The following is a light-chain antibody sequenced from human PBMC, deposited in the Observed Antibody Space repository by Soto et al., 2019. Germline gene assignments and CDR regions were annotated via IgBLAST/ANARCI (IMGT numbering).Light chain of an antibody. CDR1: QTVIPNH. J-gene: IGKJ5*01. CDR2: GAS. Sequence: IVLTPSPDTLSLSPGERPTLSYSSSQTVIPNHSSWQQQQPRQPPRLLVYGASSSASSIPDRCSGSWSRTDSPPTISLQAPEYFAVYYRQQHSTSPITFGQGTRLEIK. CDR3: QQHSTSPIT. V-gene: IGKV3-20*01.